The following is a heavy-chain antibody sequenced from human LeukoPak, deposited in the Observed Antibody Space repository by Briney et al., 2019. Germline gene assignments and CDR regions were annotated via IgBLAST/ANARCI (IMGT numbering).Heavy chain of an antibody. D-gene: IGHD3-22*01. V-gene: IGHV3-21*01. Sequence: GGSLRLSCAASGFTFNTFTMNWVRQAPGKGLEWVSSIGRSSIDKYYADSVRGRFTISRDDAKNSLYVQMSSLRAEDTAVYYCVRGDSRELWGQGTLVTVSS. CDR1: GFTFNTFT. J-gene: IGHJ4*02. CDR3: VRGDSREL. CDR2: IGRSSIDK.